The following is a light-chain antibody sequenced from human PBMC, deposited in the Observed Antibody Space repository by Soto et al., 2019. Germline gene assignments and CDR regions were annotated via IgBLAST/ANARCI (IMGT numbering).Light chain of an antibody. V-gene: IGKV3-11*01. J-gene: IGKJ3*01. CDR2: DAS. Sequence: EIVLTQSPATLSLSPGERATLSCRASQSVSSYLAWYQQKPGQAPRLLIYDASNWATGIPARFSGSGSGTDFTLTISSLEPEDFAVYYCQQRSNWPPIFTYGPGTKADIK. CDR3: QQRSNWPPIFT. CDR1: QSVSSY.